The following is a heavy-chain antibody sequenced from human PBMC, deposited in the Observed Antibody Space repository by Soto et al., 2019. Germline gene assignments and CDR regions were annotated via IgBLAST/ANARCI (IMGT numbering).Heavy chain of an antibody. CDR3: TTPGSSSWYRFYYYYYGMDV. CDR1: GFTFSNAW. D-gene: IGHD6-13*01. J-gene: IGHJ6*02. V-gene: IGHV3-15*07. Sequence: PGGSLRLSCAASGFTFSNAWVNWVRQAPGKGLEWVGRIKSKTDGGTTDYAAPVKGRFTISRDDSKNTLYLQMNSLKTEDTAVYYCTTPGSSSWYRFYYYYYGMDVWGQGTTVTVSS. CDR2: IKSKTDGGTT.